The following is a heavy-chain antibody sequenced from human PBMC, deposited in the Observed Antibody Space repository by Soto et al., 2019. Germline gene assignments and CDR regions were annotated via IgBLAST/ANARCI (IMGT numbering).Heavy chain of an antibody. CDR3: AREMLAVKYYYYGMDV. V-gene: IGHV1-69*13. Sequence: GXSVKVWCDASGGPSSSYAIAWGRQAPGHGLEWMGGIIPIFGTANYAQKFQGRVTITADESTSTAYMELSSLRSEDTAVYYCAREMLAVKYYYYGMDVWGQGTTVTVSS. CDR1: GGPSSSYA. CDR2: IIPIFGTA. J-gene: IGHJ6*02. D-gene: IGHD2-15*01.